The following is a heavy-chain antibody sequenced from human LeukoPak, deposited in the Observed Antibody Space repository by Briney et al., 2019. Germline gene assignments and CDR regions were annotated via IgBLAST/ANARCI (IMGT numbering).Heavy chain of an antibody. CDR2: ISYDGSNK. Sequence: PGGSLRLSCAASGFTFSSYGMHWVRQAPGKGLEWVAVISYDGSNKYYADSVKGRFTISRDNSKNTLYLQMSSLRSEDTAVYYCAIGIMIPAGFDYWGQGTLVTVSS. V-gene: IGHV3-30*03. CDR1: GFTFSSYG. J-gene: IGHJ4*02. CDR3: AIGIMIPAGFDY. D-gene: IGHD3-16*01.